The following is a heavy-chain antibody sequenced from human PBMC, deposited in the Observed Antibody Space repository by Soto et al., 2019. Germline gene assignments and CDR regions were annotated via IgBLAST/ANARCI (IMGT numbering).Heavy chain of an antibody. CDR1: GFTCRSYD. CDR3: AKATATGGGAFDI. V-gene: IGHV3-23*01. D-gene: IGHD2-8*02. CDR2: ILVGGST. J-gene: IGHJ3*02. Sequence: GGSLKLSCAASGFTCRSYDMSWVRQAPGKGLEWVSTILVGGSTHYPDSVKGRFTISRDNSKNTVFLQMNSLTAGDTAVYYCAKATATGGGAFDICGQGTMVTVSS.